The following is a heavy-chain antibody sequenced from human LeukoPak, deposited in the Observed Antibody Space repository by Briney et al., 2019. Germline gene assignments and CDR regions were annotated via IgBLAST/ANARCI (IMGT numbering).Heavy chain of an antibody. CDR1: GFTFSTCS. D-gene: IGHD3-22*01. J-gene: IGHJ6*03. Sequence: GGSLRLSCTASGFTFSTCSMNWVRQAPGKGLEWVSYISSSGSTIYYADSVKGRFTISRDNAKNSLYLQMNSLRAEDTAVYYCAREGSVEDDRLPWGYYYYYYMDVWGKGTTVTVSS. CDR2: ISSSGSTI. V-gene: IGHV3-48*04. CDR3: AREGSVEDDRLPWGYYYYYYMDV.